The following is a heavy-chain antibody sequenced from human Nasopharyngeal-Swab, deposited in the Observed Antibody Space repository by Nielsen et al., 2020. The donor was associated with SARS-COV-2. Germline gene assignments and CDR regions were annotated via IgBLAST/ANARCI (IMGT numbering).Heavy chain of an antibody. Sequence: GESLKISCAASEFTVSSNYMSWVRQAPGKGLEWVSVIYSGGSTYYADSVKGRFTISRDNSKNTLYLQMNSLRAEDTAVYYCAAGVVVPAANNDYWGQGTLVTVSS. CDR3: AAGVVVPAANNDY. J-gene: IGHJ4*02. CDR2: IYSGGST. D-gene: IGHD2-2*01. V-gene: IGHV3-53*01. CDR1: EFTVSSNY.